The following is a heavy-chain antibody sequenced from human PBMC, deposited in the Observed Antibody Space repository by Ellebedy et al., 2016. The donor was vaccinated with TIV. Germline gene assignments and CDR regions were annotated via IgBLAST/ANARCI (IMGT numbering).Heavy chain of an antibody. CDR2: IYPDDSDT. CDR3: ARLYYDILTGYYHDAFDI. D-gene: IGHD3-9*01. J-gene: IGHJ3*02. V-gene: IGHV5-51*01. CDR1: GYSFTNYW. Sequence: KVSCKGSGYSFTNYWIGWVRQTPGKGLDWMGIIYPDDSDTRYSPSFQGQVTISADKSISTAYLQWSSLKASDTAMYYCARLYYDILTGYYHDAFDIWGQGTMVTVSS.